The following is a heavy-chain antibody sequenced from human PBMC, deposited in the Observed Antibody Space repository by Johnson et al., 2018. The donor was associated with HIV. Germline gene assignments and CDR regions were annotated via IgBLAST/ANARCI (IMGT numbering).Heavy chain of an antibody. V-gene: IGHV3-9*01. D-gene: IGHD5-18*01. Sequence: VQLVESGGGLVKPGGSLRLSCAASGFTFDDYAMHWVRQAPGKGLEWVSGISWHSGSIGYADSVKGRFTISRDSSKNTLFLQLNSLRPEDTAVYYCARVSLAYSYGYDALDIWGQGTMVTVSS. J-gene: IGHJ3*02. CDR3: ARVSLAYSYGYDALDI. CDR2: ISWHSGSI. CDR1: GFTFDDYA.